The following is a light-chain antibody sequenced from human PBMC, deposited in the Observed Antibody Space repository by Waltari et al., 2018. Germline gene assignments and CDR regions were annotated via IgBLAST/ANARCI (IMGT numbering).Light chain of an antibody. J-gene: IGLJ3*02. CDR1: SSNIGNNA. V-gene: IGLV1-36*01. CDR2: YDD. Sequence: QSVLTQPPSVSEAPRQRVTISCSGSSSNIGNNAVHWYQQLPGKAPKLLIYYDDLLPSGVSDRFSGSKSGTSASLAISGLQSEDEADYYCAAWDDSLNGPAFGGGTKLTVL. CDR3: AAWDDSLNGPA.